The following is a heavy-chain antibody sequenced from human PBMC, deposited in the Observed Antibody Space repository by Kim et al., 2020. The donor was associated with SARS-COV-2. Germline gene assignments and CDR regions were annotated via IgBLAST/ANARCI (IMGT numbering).Heavy chain of an antibody. V-gene: IGHV3-64*01. D-gene: IGHD3-9*01. Sequence: GGSLRLSCAASGFTFSSYAMHWVRQAPGKGLEYVSAISSNGGSTYYANSVKGRFTISRDNSKNTLYLQMGSLRAEDMAVYYCARSHYDILTGYYYYYYYGMDVWGQGTTVTVSS. CDR3: ARSHYDILTGYYYYYYYGMDV. CDR1: GFTFSSYA. CDR2: ISSNGGST. J-gene: IGHJ6*02.